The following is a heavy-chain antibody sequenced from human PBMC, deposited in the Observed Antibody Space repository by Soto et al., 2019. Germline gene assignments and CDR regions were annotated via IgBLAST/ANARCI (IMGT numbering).Heavy chain of an antibody. CDR3: TTETPAYYDFWSGYPRPRDY. J-gene: IGHJ4*02. Sequence: GGLLIHSCPASAFSVGNPLPRRVSQAPGKGLESVGRIKSKTDGGTTDYAAPVKGRFTISRDDSKNTLYLQMNSLKTEDTAVYYCTTETPAYYDFWSGYPRPRDYWGRGTLVTVSS. CDR2: IKSKTDGGTT. V-gene: IGHV3-15*01. CDR1: AFSVGNPL. D-gene: IGHD3-3*01.